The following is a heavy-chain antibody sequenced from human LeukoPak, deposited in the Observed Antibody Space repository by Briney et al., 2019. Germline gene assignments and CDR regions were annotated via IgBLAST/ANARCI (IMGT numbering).Heavy chain of an antibody. CDR1: LDSTTSNF. CDR2: IHRSGSP. Sequence: SETLSLTCTVSLDSTTSNFWSWVRQPPGKGLEWIGEIHRSGSPNYNPSLQSRVTIPIDRSRNQIALESSSVTAADTAVYYCAREIRGGFNQGAYWGQGTLVTVSS. J-gene: IGHJ4*02. CDR3: AREIRGGFNQGAY. V-gene: IGHV4-4*02. D-gene: IGHD1-14*01.